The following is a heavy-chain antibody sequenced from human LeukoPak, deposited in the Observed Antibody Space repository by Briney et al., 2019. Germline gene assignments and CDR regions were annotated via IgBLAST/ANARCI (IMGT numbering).Heavy chain of an antibody. CDR2: INPNSGGT. D-gene: IGHD3-3*01. CDR3: ARDPSYDFWSGYYLDY. J-gene: IGHJ4*02. Sequence: GASVKVSCKASGYTFTGYYMHWVRQAPGQGLEWMGWINPNSGGTNYAQKFQGRVTMTRDTSTSTVYMELSSLRSEDTAVYYCARDPSYDFWSGYYLDYWGQGTLVTVSS. CDR1: GYTFTGYY. V-gene: IGHV1-2*02.